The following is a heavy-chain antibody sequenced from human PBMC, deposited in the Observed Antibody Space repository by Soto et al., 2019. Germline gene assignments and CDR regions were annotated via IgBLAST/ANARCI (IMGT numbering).Heavy chain of an antibody. Sequence: EVQLVESGGGLVKPGGSLGLSCEAAGFASNSYGINWFRKVPGRGLGWASFISGSSGNIYYGDSVRGRFTISRDNAKKSVYLQMNSLRVEDTAIYYCARTWIRFGPNEYWGQGAPVTVSS. D-gene: IGHD1-1*01. CDR3: ARTWIRFGPNEY. J-gene: IGHJ4*02. V-gene: IGHV3-21*02. CDR1: GFASNSYG. CDR2: ISGSSGNI.